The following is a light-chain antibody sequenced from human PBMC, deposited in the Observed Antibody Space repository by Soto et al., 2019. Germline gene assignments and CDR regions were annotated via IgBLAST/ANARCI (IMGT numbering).Light chain of an antibody. CDR3: KSFTTSSTYV. Sequence: QSALTQPASVSGSPGQSIAISCIGTSSDIGSYNYVSWYQQHPGKAPKLMIYDVSNRPSGVSDRFSGSKSGNTASLTISGLQAEDEDDYYCKSFTTSSTYVFGTGTKLTVL. CDR1: SSDIGSYNY. CDR2: DVS. J-gene: IGLJ1*01. V-gene: IGLV2-14*01.